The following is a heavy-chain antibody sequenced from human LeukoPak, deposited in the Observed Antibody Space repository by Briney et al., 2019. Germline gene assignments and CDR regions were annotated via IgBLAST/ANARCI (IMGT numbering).Heavy chain of an antibody. CDR1: GFTVSNNY. Sequence: GGSLRLSCAASGFTVSNNYISWVRQAPGRGLEWVSVIYSGGSTKYADSVKARFTISRDNSKNTVYLQMNSLRADDTAVYYCARATLDNWGQGTLVTVSS. J-gene: IGHJ4*02. V-gene: IGHV3-53*01. CDR3: ARATLDN. CDR2: IYSGGST.